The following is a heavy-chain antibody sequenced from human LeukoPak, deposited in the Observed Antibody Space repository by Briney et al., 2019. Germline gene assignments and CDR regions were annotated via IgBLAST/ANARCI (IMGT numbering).Heavy chain of an antibody. Sequence: SQTLSLTCAISGDSVSSNSTAWNWIRQSPSRGLELLGRTYYRSKWYNDYAVSVKSRITINPDTSKNQFSLQLNSVTPEDTAVYYCARGDCSGGICYSDSAFDIWGQGTMVTVSS. V-gene: IGHV6-1*01. J-gene: IGHJ3*02. CDR1: GDSVSSNSTA. CDR3: ARGDCSGGICYSDSAFDI. D-gene: IGHD2-15*01. CDR2: TYYRSKWYN.